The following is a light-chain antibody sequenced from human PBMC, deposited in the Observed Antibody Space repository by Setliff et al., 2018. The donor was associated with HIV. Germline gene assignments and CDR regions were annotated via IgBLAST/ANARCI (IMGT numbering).Light chain of an antibody. CDR2: STN. V-gene: IGLV8-61*01. J-gene: IGLJ1*01. CDR3: VLFMGLGIHV. Sequence: QTVVTQEPSFSVSPGGTVTLTCGLTSGSVSTSYYPSWYQQTPGQAPRTLIYSTNTRFSGVPDRFSGSILGNKAALTITGAQADDESDYYYVLFMGLGIHVFGTGTKVTVL. CDR1: SGSVSTSYY.